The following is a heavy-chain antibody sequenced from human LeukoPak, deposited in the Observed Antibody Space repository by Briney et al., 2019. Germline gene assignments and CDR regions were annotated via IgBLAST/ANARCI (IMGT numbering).Heavy chain of an antibody. Sequence: GGSLRLSCAASGFTFSSYAMHWVRQAPGKGLERVAVISYDGSNKYYADSVKGRFTISRDNSKNTLYLQMNSLRAEDTAVYYCARGASLSTYYDFWSGYFTLRYYYYYMDVWGKGTTVTVSS. CDR3: ARGASLSTYYDFWSGYFTLRYYYYYMDV. V-gene: IGHV3-30*01. CDR1: GFTFSSYA. D-gene: IGHD3-3*01. J-gene: IGHJ6*03. CDR2: ISYDGSNK.